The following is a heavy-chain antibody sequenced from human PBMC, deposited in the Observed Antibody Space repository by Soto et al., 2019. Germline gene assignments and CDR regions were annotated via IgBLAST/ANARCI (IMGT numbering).Heavy chain of an antibody. CDR3: ARSKRFLQNSYAMDV. V-gene: IGHV3-48*02. J-gene: IGHJ6*02. CDR2: ITSSSATI. D-gene: IGHD3-3*01. Sequence: GGSLRLSCAASGFTFSSYSMNWVRQAPGKGLEWVSFITSSSATIYYADSVKGQFTIARDNAKNSLYLQMSSPRDEDTAVYYCARSKRFLQNSYAMDVWGQGTTVTVSS. CDR1: GFTFSSYS.